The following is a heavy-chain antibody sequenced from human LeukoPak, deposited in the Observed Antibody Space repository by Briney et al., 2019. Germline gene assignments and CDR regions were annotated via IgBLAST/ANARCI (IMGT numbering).Heavy chain of an antibody. V-gene: IGHV3-7*01. J-gene: IGHJ6*04. CDR2: MKQDGSEK. CDR3: ARDRGYGYV. D-gene: IGHD3-10*01. CDR1: GFTFSNYW. Sequence: PGGSLRLSCAASGFTFSNYWMSWVRQAPGKGLEWVANMKQDGSEKYYDSVKGRFTISRDNAKNSLYLQMNSLRAEDTAVYYCARDRGYGYVWGKGTTVTVSS.